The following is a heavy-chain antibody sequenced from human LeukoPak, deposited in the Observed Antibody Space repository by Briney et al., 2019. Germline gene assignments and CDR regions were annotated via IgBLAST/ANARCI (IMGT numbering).Heavy chain of an antibody. CDR3: AKGILGCSSTSCYGYMDV. CDR2: ISASGGST. V-gene: IGHV3-23*01. D-gene: IGHD2-2*01. J-gene: IGHJ6*03. CDR1: GITFSNYV. Sequence: PGGSLRLSCAASGITFSNYVMSWVRQAPGKGLEWVSVISASGGSTYNADSVKGRFTISRDNSKNTLYLQMNSLRVEDTAAYYCAKGILGCSSTSCYGYMDVWGKGTTVTVSS.